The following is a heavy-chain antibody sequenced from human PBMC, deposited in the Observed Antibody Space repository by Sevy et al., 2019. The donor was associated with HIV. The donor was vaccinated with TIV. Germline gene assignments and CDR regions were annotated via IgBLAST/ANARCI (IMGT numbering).Heavy chain of an antibody. CDR2: IKQGGNEK. CDR3: ARGGPLVDAALIPWGMDV. D-gene: IGHD5-18*01. V-gene: IGHV3-7*01. J-gene: IGHJ6*02. CDR1: GFTFSNYW. Sequence: GSLRLSCAASGFTFSNYWMNWVRQAPGKGLEWVANIKQGGNEKYYVDSVKGRFTLPRDNAKNSVSLQMNSLRAEDTAVYYCARGGPLVDAALIPWGMDVRGQGTTVTVSS.